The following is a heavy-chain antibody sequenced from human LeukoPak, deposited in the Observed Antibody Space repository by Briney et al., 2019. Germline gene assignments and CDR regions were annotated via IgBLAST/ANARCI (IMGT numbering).Heavy chain of an antibody. J-gene: IGHJ4*02. CDR3: ARGTTGTTWLY. V-gene: IGHV4-59*01. Sequence: PSETLSLTCTVSGGSISSYYWSWIRQPPGKGLEWIGYIYYSGSTNYNPSLKSRVTISVDTSKNQFSLKVSSVTAADTAVYYCARGTTGTTWLYWGQGTLVTVSS. CDR1: GGSISSYY. CDR2: IYYSGST. D-gene: IGHD1-7*01.